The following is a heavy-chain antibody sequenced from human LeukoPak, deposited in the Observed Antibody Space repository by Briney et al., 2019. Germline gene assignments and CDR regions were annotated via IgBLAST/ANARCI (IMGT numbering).Heavy chain of an antibody. CDR2: FDPEDGET. J-gene: IGHJ6*02. CDR1: GYTLTELS. D-gene: IGHD1-26*01. V-gene: IGHV1-24*01. CDR3: ATGVGATFYYYYGMDV. Sequence: ASVKVSCKVSGYTLTELSMHWVRQAPGKGLEWMGGFDPEDGETIYAQKFQGRVTMTEDTPTDTAYMEPSSLRSEDTAVYYCATGVGATFYYYYGMDVWGQGTTVTVSS.